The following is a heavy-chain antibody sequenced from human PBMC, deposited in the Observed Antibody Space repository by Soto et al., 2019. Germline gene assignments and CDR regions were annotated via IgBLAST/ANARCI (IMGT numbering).Heavy chain of an antibody. CDR3: ARPPRYCSSTSCFDY. D-gene: IGHD2-2*01. Sequence: GESLKISCEGSGYSFTSYWISWVRQMPGKSLEWMGRIDPSDSHTTYSPSFQGHVTISTDKSINTAYLQWSSLKASDTAIYYCARPPRYCSSTSCFDYWGQGTLVTVSS. CDR2: IDPSDSHT. J-gene: IGHJ4*02. CDR1: GYSFTSYW. V-gene: IGHV5-10-1*01.